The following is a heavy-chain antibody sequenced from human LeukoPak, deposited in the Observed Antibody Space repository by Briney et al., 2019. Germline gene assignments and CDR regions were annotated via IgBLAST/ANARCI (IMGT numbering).Heavy chain of an antibody. J-gene: IGHJ2*01. Sequence: SETLSLTCTVSGGSISSYYWSWIRQPPGKGLEWIGYIYYSGSTNYNPSLKSRVTISVDTSKNQFSLKLSSVTAADTAVYYCARGYGDYHYWYFDLWGRGTLVTASS. CDR2: IYYSGST. CDR1: GGSISSYY. CDR3: ARGYGDYHYWYFDL. D-gene: IGHD4-17*01. V-gene: IGHV4-59*12.